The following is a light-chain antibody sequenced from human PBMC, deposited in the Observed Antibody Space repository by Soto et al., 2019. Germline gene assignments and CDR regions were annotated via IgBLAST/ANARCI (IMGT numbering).Light chain of an antibody. J-gene: IGKJ5*01. CDR2: DAS. CDR1: QSVSSN. CDR3: QQRSNWPPAIT. V-gene: IGKV3-11*01. Sequence: EIVLTQSPGTLSLSPGERATLSCRASQSVSSNLAWYQQKPGQAPRLLIYDASNRATGIPARFSGSGSGTDFTLTISSLEPEDFAVYYCQQRSNWPPAITFGQGTRLEI.